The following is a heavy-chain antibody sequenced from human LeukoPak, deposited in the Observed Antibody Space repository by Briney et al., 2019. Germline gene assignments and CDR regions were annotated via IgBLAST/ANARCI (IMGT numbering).Heavy chain of an antibody. CDR2: ISYDGSNK. J-gene: IGHJ4*02. V-gene: IGHV3-30-3*01. CDR3: ARGPYDSSGYYPDY. D-gene: IGHD3-22*01. Sequence: GGSLRLSCAASGFTFSSYAMHWVRQAPGKGLEWVAVISYDGSNKYYADSVKGRFTISRDNSKNTLYLQMNSLGAEDTAVYYCARGPYDSSGYYPDYWGQGTLVTVSS. CDR1: GFTFSSYA.